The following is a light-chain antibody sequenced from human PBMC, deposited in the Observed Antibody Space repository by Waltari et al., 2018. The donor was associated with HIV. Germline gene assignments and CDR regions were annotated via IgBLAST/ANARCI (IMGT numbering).Light chain of an antibody. CDR2: EVT. CDR1: SSDVGGYNF. CDR3: SSYAGGNNLV. J-gene: IGLJ2*01. V-gene: IGLV2-8*01. Sequence: QSALTQPPSASGSPGQSVTISCTGTSSDVGGYNFVSWYQQHPGKAPKLMIFEVTKRPSGVPARFSGSKIGTTASLTVSGLQADDEADYYCSSYAGGNNLVFGGGTKLTVL.